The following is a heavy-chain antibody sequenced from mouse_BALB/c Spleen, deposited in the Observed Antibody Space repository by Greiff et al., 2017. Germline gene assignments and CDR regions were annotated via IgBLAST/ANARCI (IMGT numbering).Heavy chain of an antibody. J-gene: IGHJ4*01. CDR3: ARIYYYGSRRDYYAMDY. CDR2: ISYDGSN. V-gene: IGHV3-6*02. CDR1: GYSITSGYY. Sequence: ESGPGLVKPSQSLSLTCSVTGYSITSGYYWNWIRQFPGNKLEWMGYISYDGSNNYNSSLKNRISITRDTSKNQFFLKLNSVTTEDTATYYCARIYYYGSRRDYYAMDYWGQGTSVTVSS. D-gene: IGHD1-1*01.